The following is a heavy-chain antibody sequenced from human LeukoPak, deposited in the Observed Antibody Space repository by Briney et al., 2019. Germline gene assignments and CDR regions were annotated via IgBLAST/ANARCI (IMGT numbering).Heavy chain of an antibody. CDR1: GGSFSGYY. CDR3: ARGSRYDFWSGYFDY. CDR2: INHSGST. Sequence: PSETLSLTRAVYGGSFSGYYWSWIRQPPGKGLEWIGEINHSGSTNYNPSLKSRVTISVDTSKNQFSLKLSSVTAADTAVYYCARGSRYDFWSGYFDYWGQGTLVTVSS. D-gene: IGHD3-3*01. V-gene: IGHV4-34*01. J-gene: IGHJ4*02.